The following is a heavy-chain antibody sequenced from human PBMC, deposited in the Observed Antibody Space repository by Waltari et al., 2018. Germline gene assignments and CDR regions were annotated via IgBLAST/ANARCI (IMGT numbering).Heavy chain of an antibody. D-gene: IGHD3-22*01. Sequence: QVQLVESGGGLVKPGGSLRLSCAASGFTFSDYYMSWSHQAPGKGLEWFSYISSSGSTKYYADYVKGRFTISRDNAKNSLYLQMNSLRAEDTAVYYCASPSPYDSSGYYFDYWGQGTLVTVSS. J-gene: IGHJ4*02. V-gene: IGHV3-11*01. CDR1: GFTFSDYY. CDR2: ISSSGSTK. CDR3: ASPSPYDSSGYYFDY.